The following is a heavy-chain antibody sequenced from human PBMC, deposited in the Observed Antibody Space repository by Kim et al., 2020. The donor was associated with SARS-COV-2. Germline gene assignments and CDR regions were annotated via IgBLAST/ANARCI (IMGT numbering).Heavy chain of an antibody. CDR3: ARAPTFVTAVLADWFDP. CDR1: GFSLSNYE. CDR2: ISGSGSIT. J-gene: IGHJ5*02. Sequence: GGSLRLSCVASGFSLSNYEMNWVRLAPGKGLEWVSYISGSGSITYYGASVRGRFTISRDNAKNSLFLQMDSLRAEDTAVYYCARAPTFVTAVLADWFDPWGQGTQVTVSS. V-gene: IGHV3-48*03. D-gene: IGHD2-21*02.